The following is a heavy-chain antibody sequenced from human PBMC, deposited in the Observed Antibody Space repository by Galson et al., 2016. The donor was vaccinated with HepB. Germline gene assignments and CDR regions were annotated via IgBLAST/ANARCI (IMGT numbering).Heavy chain of an antibody. J-gene: IGHJ2*01. CDR1: GDSVSSNSVT. CDR3: ARRGSKETGYFDL. Sequence: CAISGDSVSSNSVTWYWITQSPSGGLEWLGRTYYRSKWYNDYAVSVKSRMTINPDTSKNQFSLQLNSVTPEDTAVSYCARRGSKETGYFDLWGRGTLVTVSS. V-gene: IGHV6-1*01. D-gene: IGHD6-13*01. CDR2: TYYRSKWYN.